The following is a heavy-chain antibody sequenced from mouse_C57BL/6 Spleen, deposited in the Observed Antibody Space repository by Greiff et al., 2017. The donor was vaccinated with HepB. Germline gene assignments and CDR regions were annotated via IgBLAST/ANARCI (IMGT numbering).Heavy chain of an antibody. CDR2: ISDGGSYT. CDR3: AREEGVLRYLFDY. Sequence: EVMLVESGGGLVKPGGSLKLSCAASGFTFSSYAMSWVRQTPEKRLEWVATISDGGSYTYYPDNVKGRFTISRDNAKNNLYLQMSHLKSEDTAMYYCAREEGVLRYLFDYWGQGTTLTVSS. CDR1: GFTFSSYA. V-gene: IGHV5-4*01. D-gene: IGHD1-1*01. J-gene: IGHJ2*01.